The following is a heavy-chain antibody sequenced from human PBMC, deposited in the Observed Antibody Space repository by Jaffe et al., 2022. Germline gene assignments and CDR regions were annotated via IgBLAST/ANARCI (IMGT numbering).Heavy chain of an antibody. J-gene: IGHJ6*03. CDR1: GFTFSSYA. D-gene: IGHD3-3*01. Sequence: EVQLLESGGGLVQPGGSLRLSCAASGFTFSSYAMSWVRQAPGKGLEWVSSISGSGSSTYYADSVKGRFTISRDNSKNTLYLQMNSLRAEDTAVYYCAKDSKFTIFGVVFYYMDVWGKGTTVTVSS. V-gene: IGHV3-23*01. CDR2: ISGSGSST. CDR3: AKDSKFTIFGVVFYYMDV.